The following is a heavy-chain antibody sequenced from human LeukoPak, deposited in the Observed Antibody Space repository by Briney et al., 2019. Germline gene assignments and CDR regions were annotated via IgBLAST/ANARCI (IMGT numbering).Heavy chain of an antibody. D-gene: IGHD3-9*01. V-gene: IGHV4-31*03. J-gene: IGHJ4*02. CDR1: GGSISSSSYY. CDR3: ARVDYDILTGYPVYFDY. Sequence: SETLSLTCTVSGGSISSSSYYWGWIRQPPGKGLEWIGYIYYSGSTYYNPSLKSRVTISVDTSKNQFSLKLSSVTAADTAVYYCARVDYDILTGYPVYFDYWGQGTLVTVSS. CDR2: IYYSGST.